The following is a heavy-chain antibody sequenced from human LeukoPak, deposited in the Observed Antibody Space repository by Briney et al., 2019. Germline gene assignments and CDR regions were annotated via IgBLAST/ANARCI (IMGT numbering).Heavy chain of an antibody. V-gene: IGHV5-51*01. J-gene: IGHJ4*02. CDR3: TRLIGSGWYFDY. CDR1: TDRFSGYW. CDR2: IYPGYSDT. D-gene: IGHD3-10*01. Sequence: GESLQISCRAATDRFSGYWIGWVRHMPGKDREGVAIIYPGYSDTRYSPSFQGQVTISAEKSISTVYLQWSSLQASDTAMYYCTRLIGSGWYFDYWGQGTLVTVSS.